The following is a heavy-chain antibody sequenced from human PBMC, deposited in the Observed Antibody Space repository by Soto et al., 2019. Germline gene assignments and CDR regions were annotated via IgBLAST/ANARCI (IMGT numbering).Heavy chain of an antibody. Sequence: ASVKVSCKASGYTFTSYDINWVRQATGQGLEWMGWMNPNSGNTGYAQKFQGRVTMTRNTSISTAYMELSSLRSEDTAVYYCARGKRVDDFWSGYYYYYGMDVWGQGTTVTVSS. J-gene: IGHJ6*02. CDR2: MNPNSGNT. CDR1: GYTFTSYD. CDR3: ARGKRVDDFWSGYYYYYGMDV. V-gene: IGHV1-8*01. D-gene: IGHD3-3*01.